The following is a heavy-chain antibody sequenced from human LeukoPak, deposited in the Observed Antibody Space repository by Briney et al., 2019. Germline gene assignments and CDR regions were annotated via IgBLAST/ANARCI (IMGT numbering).Heavy chain of an antibody. D-gene: IGHD3-16*01. J-gene: IGHJ4*02. CDR1: GYKFTVDY. CDR2: IYSHNGGT. V-gene: IGHV1-2*02. Sequence: GASVKVSCKSSGYKFTVDYIRWVRQAPGQGLEWMGWIYSHNGGTHYAQKFQGRVTMTRDTSTSTAYMELSGLRLDDTAVYYCARGAVRFGDYWGQGTLVTVSA. CDR3: ARGAVRFGDY.